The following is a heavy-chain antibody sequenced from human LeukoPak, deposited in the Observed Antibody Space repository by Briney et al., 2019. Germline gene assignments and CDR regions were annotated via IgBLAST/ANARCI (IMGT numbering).Heavy chain of an antibody. D-gene: IGHD6-13*01. CDR1: VYTFTSYG. V-gene: IGHV1-18*01. CDR3: ARGSSSWPYYYYSMDV. CDR2: ISAYNGNT. Sequence: ASVKVSCKASVYTFTSYGISWVRQAPGQGLEWMGWISAYNGNTNYAQKLQGRVTMTTDTSTSTAYMELRSLRSDDTAVYYCARGSSSWPYYYYSMDVWGKGTTVTISS. J-gene: IGHJ6*03.